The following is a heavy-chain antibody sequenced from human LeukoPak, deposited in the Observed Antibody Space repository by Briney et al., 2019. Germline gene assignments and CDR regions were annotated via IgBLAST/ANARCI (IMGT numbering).Heavy chain of an antibody. V-gene: IGHV1-69*08. D-gene: IGHD1-26*01. CDR1: GGTFRSHI. CDR2: ITPIIDSA. Sequence: SVKVSCKTSGGTFRSHIFSWVRQAPGQGLEWMGRITPIIDSAKYAQKFRDRLTITADTSTGTAYMELSSLTPEDTALYYCTRVNLRGSQYNWFDPWGQGTLVIVSS. J-gene: IGHJ5*02. CDR3: TRVNLRGSQYNWFDP.